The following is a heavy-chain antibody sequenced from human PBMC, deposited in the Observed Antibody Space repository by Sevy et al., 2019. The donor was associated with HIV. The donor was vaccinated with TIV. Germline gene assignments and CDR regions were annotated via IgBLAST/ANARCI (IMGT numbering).Heavy chain of an antibody. Sequence: SETLSLTCAVHDGSFSGYYWNWIRQLPGKGLEWIGEINESGITYYNPSLKSRVTISVDTSKKQLYLKLNSVTAVDSAVYFCARSPPVVVVPGAPSWFDPWGQGTLVTVSS. J-gene: IGHJ5*02. CDR3: ARSPPVVVVPGAPSWFDP. V-gene: IGHV4-34*01. D-gene: IGHD2-2*01. CDR2: INESGIT. CDR1: DGSFSGYY.